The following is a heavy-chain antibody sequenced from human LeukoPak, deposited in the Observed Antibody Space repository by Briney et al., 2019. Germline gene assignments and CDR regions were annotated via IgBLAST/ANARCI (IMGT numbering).Heavy chain of an antibody. V-gene: IGHV5-51*01. CDR1: GFTFTSFW. D-gene: IGHD5-18*01. CDR2: IYPSDSDT. J-gene: IGHJ4*02. Sequence: GESLQISCKVSGFTFTSFWIGWVRQMPGKGLEWMGLIYPSDSDTRYTPSFQGQVTISADRSISTAYLQWNSLQAPDTAIYYCARGHNYAGDYWGQGTLVTVSS. CDR3: ARGHNYAGDY.